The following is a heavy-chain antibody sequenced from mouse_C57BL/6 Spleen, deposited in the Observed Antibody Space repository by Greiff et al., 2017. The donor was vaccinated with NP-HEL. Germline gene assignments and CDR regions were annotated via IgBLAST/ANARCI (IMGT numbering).Heavy chain of an antibody. Sequence: VQLVESGGGLVKPGGSLKLSCAASGFTFSSYAMSWVRQTPEKRLEWVATISDGGSYTYYPDNVKGRFTISRDNAKNNLYLQMSHLKSEDTAMYYCARGDYSWYFDVWGTGTTVTVSS. CDR1: GFTFSSYA. CDR3: ARGDYSWYFDV. CDR2: ISDGGSYT. J-gene: IGHJ1*03. D-gene: IGHD1-1*01. V-gene: IGHV5-4*01.